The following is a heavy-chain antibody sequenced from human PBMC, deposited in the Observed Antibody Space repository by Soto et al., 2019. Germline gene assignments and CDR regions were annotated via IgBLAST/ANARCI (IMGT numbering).Heavy chain of an antibody. Sequence: SETLSLTCTVSGGSISSSSYYWGLIRQPPGKGLEWIGSIYYSGSTYYNPSLKSRVTISVDTSKNQFSLKLSSVTAADTAVYYCASSTYYDSSGYAHWGQGTLVTVSS. V-gene: IGHV4-39*07. CDR1: GGSISSSSYY. J-gene: IGHJ4*02. CDR2: IYYSGST. D-gene: IGHD3-22*01. CDR3: ASSTYYDSSGYAH.